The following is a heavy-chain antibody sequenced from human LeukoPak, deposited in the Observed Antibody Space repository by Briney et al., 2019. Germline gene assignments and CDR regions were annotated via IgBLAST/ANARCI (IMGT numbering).Heavy chain of an antibody. D-gene: IGHD3-9*01. CDR2: IYYSGST. CDR3: ARGVSDWDWYFDL. J-gene: IGHJ2*01. Sequence: SETLSLTCTVSGGSISSYYWSWIQQPPGKGLEWIGYIYYSGSTNYNPSLKSRVTISVDTSKNQFSLKLSSVTAADTAVYYCARGVSDWDWYFDLWGRGTLVTVSS. CDR1: GGSISSYY. V-gene: IGHV4-59*01.